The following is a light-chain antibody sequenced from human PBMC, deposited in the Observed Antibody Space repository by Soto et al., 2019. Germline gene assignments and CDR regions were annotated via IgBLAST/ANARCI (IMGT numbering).Light chain of an antibody. CDR3: QSYATGLSVLYV. CDR1: SSNIGAGYD. J-gene: IGLJ1*01. V-gene: IGLV1-40*01. CDR2: GNN. Sequence: QAVVTQPPSVSGAPGQRVTISCTGSSSNIGAGYDVHWYQQLPGTAPKLLIYGNNNRASGVPDRFSGAKSGTSASLAVTGLQAEDEADYYCQSYATGLSVLYVFGTGTKVTVL.